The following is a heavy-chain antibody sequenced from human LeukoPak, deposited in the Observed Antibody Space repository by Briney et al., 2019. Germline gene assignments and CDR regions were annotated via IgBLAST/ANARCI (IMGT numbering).Heavy chain of an antibody. V-gene: IGHV1-69*05. J-gene: IGHJ5*02. CDR1: GGTFSSYA. CDR2: IIPIFGTA. Sequence: SSVKVSCKASGGTFSSYAISWVRQAPGQGLEWMGGIIPIFGTANYAQKFQGRVTITTDESTSTAYMELSSLRSEDTAVYYRAREGTAMVYNWFDPWGQGTLVTVSS. D-gene: IGHD5-18*01. CDR3: AREGTAMVYNWFDP.